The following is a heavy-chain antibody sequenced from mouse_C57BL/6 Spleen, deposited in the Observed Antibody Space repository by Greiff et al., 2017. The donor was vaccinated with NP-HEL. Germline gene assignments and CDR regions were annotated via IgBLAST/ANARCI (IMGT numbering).Heavy chain of an antibody. D-gene: IGHD1-1*01. V-gene: IGHV2-9-1*01. Sequence: VMLVESGPGLVAPSQSLSITCTVSGFSLTSYAISWVRQPPGKGLEWLGVIWTGGGTNYNSALKSRLSISKDNSKSQVFLRMNSLQTDDTARYYCARYYGSSYEDAMDYWGQGTSVTVPS. J-gene: IGHJ4*01. CDR3: ARYYGSSYEDAMDY. CDR2: IWTGGGT. CDR1: GFSLTSYA.